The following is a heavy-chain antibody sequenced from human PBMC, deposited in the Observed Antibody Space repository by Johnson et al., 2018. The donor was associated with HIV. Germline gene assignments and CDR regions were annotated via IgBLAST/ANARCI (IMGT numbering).Heavy chain of an antibody. V-gene: IGHV3-30*03. CDR2: LSYDGSNK. CDR1: GFTFSSYG. CDR3: ASEEWELLGDAFDI. J-gene: IGHJ3*02. D-gene: IGHD1-26*01. Sequence: QVLLVESGGGVVQPGRSLRLSCAASGFTFSSYGMHWVRQAPGKGLEWVAVLSYDGSNKYYADSVKGRFTISRDNSKNTLYLQMNSLRAEDTAVYYCASEEWELLGDAFDIWGQGTMVTVSS.